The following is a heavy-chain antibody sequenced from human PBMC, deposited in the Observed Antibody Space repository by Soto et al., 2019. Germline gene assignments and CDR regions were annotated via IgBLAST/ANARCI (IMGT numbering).Heavy chain of an antibody. Sequence: SETLSLTCTVSGGSISRYYWSWIRQPPGKGLEWIGYIYYSGNTNYNPSLESRVTMSVDTSKDQFSLKLTSVTAADTAVYYCAREPGYKRAPYCIDAWGQGTTVTVP. CDR2: IYYSGNT. V-gene: IGHV4-59*01. J-gene: IGHJ6*02. CDR1: GGSISRYY. CDR3: AREPGYKRAPYCIDA. D-gene: IGHD5-12*01.